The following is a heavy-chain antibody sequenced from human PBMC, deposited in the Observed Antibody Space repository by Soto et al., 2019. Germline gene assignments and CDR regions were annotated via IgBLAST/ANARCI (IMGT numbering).Heavy chain of an antibody. CDR1: GGTFSSLG. V-gene: IGHV1-69*01. CDR3: ATRGTQGRWLEFADY. J-gene: IGHJ4*02. Sequence: QVQLLQSGAEVKRPGSSVKVSCEASGGTFSSLGFTWVRQAPGQGLEWMGGIIPISGRTTFAQKFQGRVTITAYESTRATYMELTTLTSDDTAMYYCATRGTQGRWLEFADYWGQGTLVTVSS. CDR2: IIPISGRT. D-gene: IGHD5-12*01.